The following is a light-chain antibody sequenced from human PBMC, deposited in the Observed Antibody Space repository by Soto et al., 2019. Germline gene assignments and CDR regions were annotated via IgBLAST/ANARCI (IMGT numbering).Light chain of an antibody. V-gene: IGLV1-40*01. Sequence: QSVLTQPPSVSGAPGQRVTISCTGSSSNIGAGYDVHWYQQLPGTAPKLLIYGNSNLPSGVPDRFSGSKSGTSASLAITGLQAEDEADYYCQSYDRSLSGVVFGGGTKVTVL. J-gene: IGLJ2*01. CDR1: SSNIGAGYD. CDR3: QSYDRSLSGVV. CDR2: GNS.